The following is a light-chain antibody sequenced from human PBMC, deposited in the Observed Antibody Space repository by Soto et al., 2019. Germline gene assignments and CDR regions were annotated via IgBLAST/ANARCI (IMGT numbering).Light chain of an antibody. V-gene: IGLV1-40*01. CDR3: QSYDSSLSGGV. CDR2: GNS. Sequence: QSALTQPPSVSGAPGQRVTIYCTGSSSNIGAGYDVHWYQQLPGTAPKLLIYGNSNRPSGVPDRFSGSKSGTSASLAITGLQAEDEADYYCQSYDSSLSGGVFGGGTKVTVL. J-gene: IGLJ3*02. CDR1: SSNIGAGYD.